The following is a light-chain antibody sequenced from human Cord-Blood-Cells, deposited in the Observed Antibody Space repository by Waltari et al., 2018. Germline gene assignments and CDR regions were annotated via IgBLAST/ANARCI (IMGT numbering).Light chain of an antibody. CDR1: SLRSYY. CDR3: NSRDSSGNHYV. J-gene: IGLJ1*01. Sequence: SSELTQDPAVSVALGQTVRITCQGDSLRSYYASWYQQKPGQAPVLVIYGKNNRPSGIPDRCSGSGSGNTASLTITGAQAEDEADYYCNSRDSSGNHYVFGTGTKVTVL. V-gene: IGLV3-19*01. CDR2: GKN.